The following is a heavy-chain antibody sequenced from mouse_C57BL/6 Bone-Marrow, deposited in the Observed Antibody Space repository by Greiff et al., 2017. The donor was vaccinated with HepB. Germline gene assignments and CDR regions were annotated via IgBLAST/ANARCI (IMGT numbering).Heavy chain of an antibody. Sequence: QVQLQQPGAELVKPGASVKMSCKASGYTFTSYWITWVKQRPGQGLEWIGDIYPGSGSTNYNEKFKSKATLTVDTSSSTAYMQLSSLTSEDSAVYDCARGDLFYDYDAYAMDYWGQGTSVTVSS. CDR3: ARGDLFYDYDAYAMDY. D-gene: IGHD2-4*01. CDR2: IYPGSGST. J-gene: IGHJ4*01. V-gene: IGHV1-55*01. CDR1: GYTFTSYW.